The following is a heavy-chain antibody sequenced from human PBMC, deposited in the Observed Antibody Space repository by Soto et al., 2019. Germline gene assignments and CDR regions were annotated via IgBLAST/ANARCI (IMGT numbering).Heavy chain of an antibody. J-gene: IGHJ5*01. V-gene: IGHV4-34*01. CDR2: INHRGQS. CDR1: GGSVSDNP. CDR3: AKISRITIFGGGWFDP. D-gene: IGHD3-3*01. Sequence: SETLSLTCAVSGGSVSDNPWIWIRQPPGKGLEWIGEINHRGQSNYKPSLRSRTIISVDRSNNQVSLNLTSVTAADTAVYYCAKISRITIFGGGWFDPWGQGTLVTVSS.